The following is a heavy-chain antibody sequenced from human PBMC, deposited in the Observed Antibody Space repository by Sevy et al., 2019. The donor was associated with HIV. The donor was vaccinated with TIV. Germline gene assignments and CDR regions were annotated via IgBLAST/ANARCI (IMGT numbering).Heavy chain of an antibody. J-gene: IGHJ4*02. D-gene: IGHD5-12*01. CDR1: GFTFSSYS. Sequence: GGSLRLSCAASGFTFSSYSMNWVRQAPGKGLEWVSSISSSSSYIYYADSVKGRFTISRDNTKNSLYLQMNSLRAEDTAVYYCAREGGYDYDDKNPFDYWGQGTLVTVSS. CDR3: AREGGYDYDDKNPFDY. CDR2: ISSSSSYI. V-gene: IGHV3-21*01.